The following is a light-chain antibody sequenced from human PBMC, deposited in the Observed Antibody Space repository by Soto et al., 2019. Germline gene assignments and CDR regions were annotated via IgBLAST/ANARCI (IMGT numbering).Light chain of an antibody. CDR1: QSGLYSSNNKNY. Sequence: DIVMTQSPDSLAVSLGERATINCKSSQSGLYSSNNKNYLAWYQQKPGQPPKLLIYWASTRESGVPDRFGGSGSGTDFTLTISSLQAEDVAVYDWQQYFRPRTVGQGTKVEIK. CDR3: QQYFRPRT. V-gene: IGKV4-1*01. J-gene: IGKJ1*01. CDR2: WAS.